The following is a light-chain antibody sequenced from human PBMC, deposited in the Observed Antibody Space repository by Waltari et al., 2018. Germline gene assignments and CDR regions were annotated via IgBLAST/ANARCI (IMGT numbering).Light chain of an antibody. CDR2: SAS. J-gene: IGKJ1*01. V-gene: IGKV1-NL1*01. CDR1: QDIRSS. CDR3: QQYYATPWT. Sequence: DIQMTQSPSSLPASVGDSVTISCRASQDIRSSLAWYQQKPGKAPNLLVYSASRLQSGVPSTFSAGGSGADYTHTINSLQPEDFATYYCQQYYATPWTFGRGTTVDFK.